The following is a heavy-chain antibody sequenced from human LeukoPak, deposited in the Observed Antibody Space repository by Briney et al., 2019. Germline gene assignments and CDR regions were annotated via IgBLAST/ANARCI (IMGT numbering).Heavy chain of an antibody. CDR3: ASGAVAGSSYYFDY. CDR1: GFTVSSNY. Sequence: GGSLRLSCAASGFTVSSNYMSWVRQAPGKGLEWVSVIYSGGSTYYADSVKGRFTISRHNSKNTLYLQMNSLRAEDTAVYYCASGAVAGSSYYFDYWGQGTLVTVSS. V-gene: IGHV3-53*04. J-gene: IGHJ4*02. CDR2: IYSGGST. D-gene: IGHD6-19*01.